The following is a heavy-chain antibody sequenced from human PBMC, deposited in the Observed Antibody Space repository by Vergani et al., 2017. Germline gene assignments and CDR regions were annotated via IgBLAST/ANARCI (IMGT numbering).Heavy chain of an antibody. V-gene: IGHV3-21*02. CDR2: ISGTSISI. D-gene: IGHD1-26*01. CDR1: GSTFSHYS. CDR3: TRGGSFPDY. J-gene: IGHJ4*02. Sequence: EVQLVESGGGLVKPGGSLRLSCVVSGSTFSHYSMNWVRQAPGKGLEWVSSISGTSISIDSADSVKGRFTISRDNAKNSLYLQMNSLRVEDTAVYDCTRGGSFPDYWGQGSLVTVSS.